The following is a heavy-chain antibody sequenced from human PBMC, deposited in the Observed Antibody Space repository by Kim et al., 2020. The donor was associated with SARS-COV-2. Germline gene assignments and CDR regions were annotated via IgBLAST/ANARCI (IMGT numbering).Heavy chain of an antibody. D-gene: IGHD3-16*01. J-gene: IGHJ5*01. CDR2: ISYTGNT. Sequence: SETLSLTCTLSGTHISNYYWSWIPHPPGRGLEWIGHISYTGNTNYNPSFKSRVAISVDTSKNQFFLKLNSVTAADTAVYYCARHAEYDEGSDSWGQGTLVTAPS. V-gene: IGHV4-59*08. CDR3: ARHAEYDEGSDS. CDR1: GTHISNYY.